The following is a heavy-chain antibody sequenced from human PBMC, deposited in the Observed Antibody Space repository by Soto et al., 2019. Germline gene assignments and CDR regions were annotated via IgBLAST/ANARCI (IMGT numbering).Heavy chain of an antibody. V-gene: IGHV4-34*01. J-gene: IGHJ6*03. CDR1: GGSFSGYY. CDR3: ARGVGVVVVPAATSNTANYYYYYYMDV. CDR2: INHSGST. D-gene: IGHD2-2*01. Sequence: PSETLSLTCAVYGGSFSGYYWSWIRQPPGKGLEWIGEINHSGSTNYNPSLKSRVTISVDTSKNQFSLKLSSVTAADTAVYYCARGVGVVVVPAATSNTANYYYYYYMDVWGKGTTVTVSS.